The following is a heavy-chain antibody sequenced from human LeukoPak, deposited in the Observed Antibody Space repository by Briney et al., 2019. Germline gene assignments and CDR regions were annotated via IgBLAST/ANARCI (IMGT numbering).Heavy chain of an antibody. CDR3: ARDRVGCGWPRPYYFEF. J-gene: IGHJ4*02. Sequence: ASLWVSCEPSGDTLSGFYLRCGRDGPGRGLWCGWWICTNTSETLYAQKVQDRVTMSRDTSIDTAYLDLRSLRADDTAVYYCARDRVGCGWPRPYYFEFWGQGTLVTVSS. V-gene: IGHV1-2*02. D-gene: IGHD6-19*01. CDR2: ICTNTSET. CDR1: GDTLSGFY.